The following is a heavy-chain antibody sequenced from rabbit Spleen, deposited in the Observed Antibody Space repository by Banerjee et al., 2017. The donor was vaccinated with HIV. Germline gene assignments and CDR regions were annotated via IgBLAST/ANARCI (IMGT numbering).Heavy chain of an antibody. Sequence: QEQLVESGGGLVQPGGSLTLTCKASGFTLSSYYMNWVRQAPGKGLEWIACIDAGSSGFTYFASWAKGRFTISKTSSTTVTLQMTSLTAADTATYFCARDTSSSFSSYGMDLWGPGTLVTVS. J-gene: IGHJ6*01. CDR3: ARDTSSSFSSYGMDL. CDR2: IDAGSSGFT. CDR1: GFTLSSYYM. V-gene: IGHV1S45*01. D-gene: IGHD1-1*01.